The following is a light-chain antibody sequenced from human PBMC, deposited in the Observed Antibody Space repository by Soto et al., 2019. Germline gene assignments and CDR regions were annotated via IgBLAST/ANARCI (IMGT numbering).Light chain of an antibody. CDR3: SSYAGSNNFDVV. J-gene: IGLJ2*01. CDR1: SSDVGGYNY. CDR2: EVS. Sequence: QSVLNQPPSASGSPGQSVTISCTGTSSDVGGYNYVSWYQQHPGKAPKLMIYEVSKRPSGVPDRFSGSKSGNTASLTVSGLQAEDEADYYCSSYAGSNNFDVVFGGGT. V-gene: IGLV2-8*01.